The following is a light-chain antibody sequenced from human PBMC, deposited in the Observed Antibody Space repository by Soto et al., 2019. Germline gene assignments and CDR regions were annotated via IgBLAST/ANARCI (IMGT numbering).Light chain of an antibody. CDR2: EVS. V-gene: IGLV2-14*01. CDR3: SSYTSSSILV. Sequence: QSVLTQPASVSGSPGQSITISCTGTSSDVGGYNYVSWYQQHPGKAPKLMIYEVSNRPSGVPNRFSGSKSGNTASLTISGLQAEDEADYYCSSYTSSSILVFGTGTKVTVL. CDR1: SSDVGGYNY. J-gene: IGLJ1*01.